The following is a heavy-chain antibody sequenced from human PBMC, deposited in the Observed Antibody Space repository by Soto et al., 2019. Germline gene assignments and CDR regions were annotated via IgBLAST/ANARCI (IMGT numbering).Heavy chain of an antibody. D-gene: IGHD7-27*01. V-gene: IGHV3-7*03. CDR1: GFTFSSYW. CDR3: TRRASNWGFFDY. J-gene: IGHJ4*02. CDR2: IKQDGSEK. Sequence: EVQLVESGGGLVQPGGSLRLSCAASGFTFSSYWMSWVRQAPGKGLEWVANIKQDGSEKYYVDSVKGRFTISRDNSKNMLYLEMDSLRAEDTALYYCTRRASNWGFFDYWGQGTLVTVSS.